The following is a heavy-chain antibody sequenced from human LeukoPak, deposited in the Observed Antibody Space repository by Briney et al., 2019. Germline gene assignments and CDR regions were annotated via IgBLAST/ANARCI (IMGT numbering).Heavy chain of an antibody. Sequence: SETLSLTCAVSGGSFSGFYWSWIRQSPGKGLEWIGEYNHFGSTTYNPSLNNRVTISVDTSKNQFSLKLSSVTAADTAVYYCAVGATLPFDYWGQGTLVTVSS. V-gene: IGHV4-34*01. CDR3: AVGATLPFDY. J-gene: IGHJ4*02. D-gene: IGHD1-26*01. CDR2: YNHFGST. CDR1: GGSFSGFY.